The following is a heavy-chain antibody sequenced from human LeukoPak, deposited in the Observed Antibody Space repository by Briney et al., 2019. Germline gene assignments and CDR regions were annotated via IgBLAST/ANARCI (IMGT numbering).Heavy chain of an antibody. J-gene: IGHJ6*02. Sequence: GGSLRLSCAASGFTFSSYAMSWVRQAPQKGLEWVSAITGSGGSTYYADSVKGRFTISRDNSKNTLYLQMNSLRAEDTAVYYCAKGGVLYYYYGMDVWGQGTTVTVSS. CDR1: GFTFSSYA. V-gene: IGHV3-23*01. CDR3: AKGGVLYYYYGMDV. CDR2: ITGSGGST. D-gene: IGHD3-10*01.